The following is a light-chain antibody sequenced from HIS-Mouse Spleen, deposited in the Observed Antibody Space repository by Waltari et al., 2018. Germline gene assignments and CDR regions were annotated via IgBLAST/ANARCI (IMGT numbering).Light chain of an antibody. J-gene: IGKJ5*01. V-gene: IGKV3-15*01. CDR3: QQYNNWPIT. CDR2: GAS. Sequence: EIVMTQSPATLSVSPGERATLSCRARQSVSSNLAWYQQKPGQAPRLLLFGASTRATGIPARFSGSGSGTEFTLTISSMQSEDFAVYYCQQYNNWPITFGQGTRLEIK. CDR1: QSVSSN.